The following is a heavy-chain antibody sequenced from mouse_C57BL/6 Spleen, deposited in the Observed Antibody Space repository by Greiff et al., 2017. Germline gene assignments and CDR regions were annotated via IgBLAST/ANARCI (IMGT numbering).Heavy chain of an antibody. CDR2: INPNYGTT. J-gene: IGHJ3*01. D-gene: IGHD2-5*01. Sequence: VQLQQSGPELVKPGASVKISCKASGYSFTDYNMNWVKQSNGKSLEWIGVINPNYGTTSYNQKFKGKATLTVDQSSSTAYMQLNSLTSEDSAVYYCARRAYYSNYGDWFAYWGQGTLVTVSA. CDR3: ARRAYYSNYGDWFAY. CDR1: GYSFTDYN. V-gene: IGHV1-39*01.